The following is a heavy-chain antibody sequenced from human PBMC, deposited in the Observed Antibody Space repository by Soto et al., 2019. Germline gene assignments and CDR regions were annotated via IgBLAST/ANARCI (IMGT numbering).Heavy chain of an antibody. J-gene: IGHJ5*01. D-gene: IGHD2-2*01. CDR2: ISSSRSTI. CDR3: ARDCPGSSTTCYGNEWFDS. Sequence: GGSLRLSCAASGFTFSSYSMNWVRQAPGKGLEWVSYISSSRSTIYYADNVKGRFTISRDNAKNSLYLQMNSLRAEDTAVFYCARDCPGSSTTCYGNEWFDSWGQGTLVTVSS. CDR1: GFTFSSYS. V-gene: IGHV3-48*01.